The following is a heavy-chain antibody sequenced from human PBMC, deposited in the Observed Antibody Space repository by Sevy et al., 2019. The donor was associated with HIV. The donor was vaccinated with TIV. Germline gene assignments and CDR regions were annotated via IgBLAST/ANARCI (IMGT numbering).Heavy chain of an antibody. J-gene: IGHJ5*02. Sequence: GGSLRLSCAASGFTISSYSMNWVRQAPGKGLEWVSSISSSSSYIYYADSVKGRFTISRDNAKNSLYLQMNSLRAEDTAVYYCAREGTAAAWNWFDPWGQGTLVTVSS. CDR3: AREGTAAAWNWFDP. CDR2: ISSSSSYI. V-gene: IGHV3-21*01. CDR1: GFTISSYS. D-gene: IGHD6-13*01.